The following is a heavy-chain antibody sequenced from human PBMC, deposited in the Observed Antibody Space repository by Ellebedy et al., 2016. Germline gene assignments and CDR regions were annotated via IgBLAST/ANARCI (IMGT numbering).Heavy chain of an antibody. J-gene: IGHJ4*02. CDR3: AREYMVRGVISY. CDR1: GFTFSSYA. CDR2: ISYDGSNK. Sequence: GGSLRLSXAASGFTFSSYAMHWVRQAPGKGLEWVAVISYDGSNKYYADSVKGRFTISRDNSKNTLYLQMNSLRAEDTAVYYCAREYMVRGVISYWGQGTLVTVSS. V-gene: IGHV3-30-3*01. D-gene: IGHD3-10*01.